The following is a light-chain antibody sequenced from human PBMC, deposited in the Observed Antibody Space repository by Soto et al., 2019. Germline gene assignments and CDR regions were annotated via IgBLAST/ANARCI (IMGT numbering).Light chain of an antibody. CDR1: ELGDKY. J-gene: IGLJ2*01. V-gene: IGLV3-1*01. CDR3: QALDTSTVV. CDR2: QDT. Sequence: SYELTQPPSVSVSPGQTASITCFGDELGDKYAFWYQQKPGQSPVLVISQDTERPSGIPERFSGSNSGNTATLTISGTQAIDEADYYCQALDTSTVVLGGGTKLTVL.